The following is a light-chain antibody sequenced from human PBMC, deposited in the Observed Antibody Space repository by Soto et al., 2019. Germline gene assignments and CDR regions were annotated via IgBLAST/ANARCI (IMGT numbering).Light chain of an antibody. CDR1: QSVSSN. Sequence: EIVMTQSPATLSVFPGERATLSCRASQSVSSNLAWYQQKPGQAPRLLMYGASTRATGIPDRFSGSGSGTEFTLTISSMQSEDFAGYYWQQHNNWPPWTFGQGTKVEIK. J-gene: IGKJ1*01. CDR2: GAS. CDR3: QQHNNWPPWT. V-gene: IGKV3-15*01.